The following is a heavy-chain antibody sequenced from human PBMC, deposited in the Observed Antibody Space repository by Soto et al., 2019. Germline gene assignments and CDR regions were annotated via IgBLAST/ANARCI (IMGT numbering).Heavy chain of an antibody. V-gene: IGHV1-2*04. Sequence: ASVKVSCKASGGTFSSYAISWVRQAPGQGLEWMGWIIPNIGGTNYAQKFQGWVTMTRDTSISTAYMELSRLRSDDTAVYYCARDRAAVPSAHYYYGMDVWGQGTTVTVSS. CDR3: ARDRAAVPSAHYYYGMDV. CDR1: GGTFSSYA. J-gene: IGHJ6*02. D-gene: IGHD6-19*01. CDR2: IIPNIGGT.